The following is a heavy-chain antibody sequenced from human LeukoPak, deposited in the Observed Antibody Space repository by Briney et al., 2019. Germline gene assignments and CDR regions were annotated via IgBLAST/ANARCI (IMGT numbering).Heavy chain of an antibody. J-gene: IGHJ6*02. CDR1: GFTFSNYN. CDR3: VRDSYGMDV. CDR2: ISRSSSYI. V-gene: IGHV3-21*01. Sequence: GGSLRLSCAASGFTFSNYNMNWVRQAPGKGLEWVSSISRSSSYIYYADSVRGRFTISRDNSKNTLYLQMSRLRTEDTALYYCVRDSYGMDVWGQGTTVTVSS.